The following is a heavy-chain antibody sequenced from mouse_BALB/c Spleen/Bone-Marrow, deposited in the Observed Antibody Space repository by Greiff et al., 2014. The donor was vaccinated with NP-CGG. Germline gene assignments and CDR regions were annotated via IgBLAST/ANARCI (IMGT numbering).Heavy chain of an antibody. V-gene: IGHV1-18*01. CDR3: ARKRPGTDYYFDY. Sequence: EVQVVESGPELVKPGASVKISCKTSGYTFTEYTMHWVKQSQGKSLEWIGGINPNNGGTTYNQKFKGKATLTVDKSSSTAYMELRSLTSEDSAVYYCARKRPGTDYYFDYWGQGTTLTVSS. D-gene: IGHD3-3*01. J-gene: IGHJ2*01. CDR2: INPNNGGT. CDR1: GYTFTEYT.